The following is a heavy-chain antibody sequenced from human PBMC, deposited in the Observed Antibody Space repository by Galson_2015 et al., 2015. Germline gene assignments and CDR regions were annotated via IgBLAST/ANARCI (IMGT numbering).Heavy chain of an antibody. D-gene: IGHD3-10*01. Sequence: QPPGKGLEWIGEIYHSGSTNYNPSLKSRVTISVDKSKNQFSLKLSSVTAADTAVYYCARTYVSGSYLPPAFDYWGQGPRSPSPQ. V-gene: IGHV4-4*02. CDR3: ARTYVSGSYLPPAFDY. CDR2: IYHSGST. J-gene: IGHJ4*02.